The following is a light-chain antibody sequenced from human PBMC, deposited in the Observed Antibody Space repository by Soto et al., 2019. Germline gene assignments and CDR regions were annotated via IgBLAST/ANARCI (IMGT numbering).Light chain of an antibody. Sequence: HSVLAQPPSASGTPGQRVTISGSGSSSNIGSNTVNWYQQLPGTAPKLLIYSNNQRPSGVPDRFSGSKSGTSASLAISGLQSEDEADYYCAAWDDSLNGHVVFGGGTRATVL. V-gene: IGLV1-44*01. CDR3: AAWDDSLNGHVV. CDR1: SSNIGSNT. J-gene: IGLJ2*01. CDR2: SNN.